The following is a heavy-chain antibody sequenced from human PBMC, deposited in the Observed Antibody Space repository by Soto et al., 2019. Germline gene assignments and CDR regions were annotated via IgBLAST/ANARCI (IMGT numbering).Heavy chain of an antibody. J-gene: IGHJ6*02. V-gene: IGHV3-30*18. CDR2: ISYDGSNK. CDR1: VFTFSSYG. Sequence: GGSLRLSCAASVFTFSSYGMHWVRQAPGKGLEWVAVISYDGSNKYYADSVKGRFTISRDNSKNTLYLQMNSLRAEDTAVYYCAKLLEPYYYYYGMDVWGQGTTVTVSS. CDR3: AKLLEPYYYYYGMDV. D-gene: IGHD3-10*01.